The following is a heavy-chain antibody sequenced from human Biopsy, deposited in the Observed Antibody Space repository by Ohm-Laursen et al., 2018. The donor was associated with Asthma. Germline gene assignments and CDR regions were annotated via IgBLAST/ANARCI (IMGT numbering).Heavy chain of an antibody. CDR2: INTNPGTP. CDR3: TRAGSTFVADY. Sequence: SVKVSCKASGYTINSVAVMWVRQAPGQGLEWMGWINTNPGTPTYVQGFSGLFVFSLDPSVTTAYLQIDSLRSEDTGVYYCTRAGSTFVADYWGQGTLVTVSS. D-gene: IGHD5-12*01. V-gene: IGHV7-4-1*01. CDR1: GYTINSVA. J-gene: IGHJ4*01.